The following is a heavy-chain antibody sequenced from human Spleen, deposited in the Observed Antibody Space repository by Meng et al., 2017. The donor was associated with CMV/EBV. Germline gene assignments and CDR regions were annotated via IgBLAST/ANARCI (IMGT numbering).Heavy chain of an antibody. J-gene: IGHJ6*02. Sequence: GESLKISCAASGFTFDEYTIHWVRQAPGKGLEWVSLISRDGDSTYYADSVKGRFTISRDNAKNSLYLQINSLRVEDTAVYYCARDLRHYHYGMDVWGQGTTVTVSS. CDR2: ISRDGDST. D-gene: IGHD6-6*01. V-gene: IGHV3-43*01. CDR3: ARDLRHYHYGMDV. CDR1: GFTFDEYT.